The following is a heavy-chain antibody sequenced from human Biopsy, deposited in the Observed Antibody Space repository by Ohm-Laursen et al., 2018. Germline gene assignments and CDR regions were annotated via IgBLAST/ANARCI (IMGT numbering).Heavy chain of an antibody. CDR2: TYKGGNT. J-gene: IGHJ6*02. CDR3: ARDLPSSYYYAMDV. CDR1: GASITSYP. Sequence: SEALSLTCTVSGASITSYPPPSLPQPARKGLEWIGHTYKGGNTNHNPSLKSRVSMSVDTSKNQLSLTLRSVTAADTAVYYCARDLPSSYYYAMDVWGQGTTVTVSS. V-gene: IGHV4-4*07.